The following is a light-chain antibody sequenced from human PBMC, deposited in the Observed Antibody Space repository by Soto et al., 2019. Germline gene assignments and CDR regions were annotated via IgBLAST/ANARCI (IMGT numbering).Light chain of an antibody. CDR3: SSYTRSSNHV. Sequence: QSALTQPASVSGSPGQSITISCTGTSSDVGGYNYVSWYQQHPGKAPKLMIYEVSNRPSGVSNRFSGSKSGNTASLTISGLQAEDEADYYCSSYTRSSNHVFGNGTK. J-gene: IGLJ1*01. CDR1: SSDVGGYNY. V-gene: IGLV2-14*01. CDR2: EVS.